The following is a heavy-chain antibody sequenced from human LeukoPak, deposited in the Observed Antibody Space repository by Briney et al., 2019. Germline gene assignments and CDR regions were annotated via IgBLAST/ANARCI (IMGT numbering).Heavy chain of an antibody. CDR3: ARGVSGWGAFDI. Sequence: GGSLRLSCAASGFSFSSSGMHWVRLAPGKGPEWVAFTRFNDSYKAYGDTVKGRFTISRDNSKNTLYLQMNSLRAEDTAVYYCARGVSGWGAFDIWGQGTMVTVSS. D-gene: IGHD6-19*01. V-gene: IGHV3-30*02. J-gene: IGHJ3*02. CDR1: GFSFSSSG. CDR2: TRFNDSYK.